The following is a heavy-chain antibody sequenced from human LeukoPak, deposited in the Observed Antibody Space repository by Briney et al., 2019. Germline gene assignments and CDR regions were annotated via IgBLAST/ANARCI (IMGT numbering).Heavy chain of an antibody. CDR3: ARATYSSGWGTSDY. Sequence: SETLSLTCSVSGDSMSNYYWTWIRQPPGKGLEWIGYIYYSGSTNYNPSLKSRVTISVDTSKNQFSLKLSSVTAADTAVYYCARATYSSGWGTSDYWGQGTLVTVSS. J-gene: IGHJ4*02. CDR1: GDSMSNYY. CDR2: IYYSGST. V-gene: IGHV4-59*01. D-gene: IGHD6-19*01.